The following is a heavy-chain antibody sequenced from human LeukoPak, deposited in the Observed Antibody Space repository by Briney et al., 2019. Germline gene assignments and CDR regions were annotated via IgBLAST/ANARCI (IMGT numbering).Heavy chain of an antibody. CDR2: INPSGGST. D-gene: IGHD6-19*01. CDR1: GYTFTSYY. Sequence: ASVKVSCKASGYTFTSYYMHWARQAPGQGLEWMGIINPSGGSTSYAQKFQGRVTMTRDMSTSTVYMELSSLRSEDTAVYYCARFSGWYYFDYWGQGTLVTVSS. CDR3: ARFSGWYYFDY. J-gene: IGHJ4*02. V-gene: IGHV1-46*01.